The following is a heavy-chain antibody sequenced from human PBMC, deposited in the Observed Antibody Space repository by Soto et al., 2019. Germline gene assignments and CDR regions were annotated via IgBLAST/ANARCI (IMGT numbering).Heavy chain of an antibody. V-gene: IGHV1-2*02. D-gene: IGHD3-16*01. CDR2: INPNSDVT. Sequence: QVQLVQSGAEVKKPGASVKVSCKASGYTFNSYYIHWVRQAPGQGLKWMGWINPNSDVTGYAQSFQDRGTMTRDMAITTAYMELTRLRSDDTAVYYCVRVAFNNNYDFASWGQGTLITVSS. CDR1: GYTFNSYY. CDR3: VRVAFNNNYDFAS. J-gene: IGHJ4*02.